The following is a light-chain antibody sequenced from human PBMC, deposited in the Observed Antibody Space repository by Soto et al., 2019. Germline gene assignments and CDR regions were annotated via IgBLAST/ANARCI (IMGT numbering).Light chain of an antibody. V-gene: IGLV1-47*01. CDR1: ISNIGTNY. Sequence: QSVLTQPPSVSGTPGQRVPISCSGGISNIGTNYVHWFQQLPGTAPKVLSNRDNQRPSGVPDRFSGSKSGTSASLAISGLQSEDEAEYYCAAWDDTVRSYVFGTGTKLTVL. CDR3: AAWDDTVRSYV. J-gene: IGLJ1*01. CDR2: RDN.